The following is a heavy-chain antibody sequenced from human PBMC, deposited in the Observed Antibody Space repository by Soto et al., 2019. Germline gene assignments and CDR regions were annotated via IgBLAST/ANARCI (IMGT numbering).Heavy chain of an antibody. CDR2: ISYDGSNK. D-gene: IGHD5-12*01. Sequence: HPGGSLRLSCAASGFTFSSYGMHGVRQAPGKGLEWVAVISYDGSNKYYADSVKGRFTISRDNSKNTLYLQMNSLRAEDTAVYYCAKDMGGYDSFYGMDVWGQGTTVTVSS. J-gene: IGHJ6*02. CDR3: AKDMGGYDSFYGMDV. V-gene: IGHV3-30*18. CDR1: GFTFSSYG.